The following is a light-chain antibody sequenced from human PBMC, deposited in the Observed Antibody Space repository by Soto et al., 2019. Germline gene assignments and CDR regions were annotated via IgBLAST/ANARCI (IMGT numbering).Light chain of an antibody. V-gene: IGLV2-14*01. J-gene: IGLJ1*01. Sequence: QSALAPPASVSGSPGQSITVSCTGTSSDVGGYNYVAWYQQHPGKVPRLMIYEVSNRPSGVSNRFSGSKSGSTASLTISGLQAEDEADYYCISYTSSSTSYVFGTGTKVTVL. CDR1: SSDVGGYNY. CDR2: EVS. CDR3: ISYTSSSTSYV.